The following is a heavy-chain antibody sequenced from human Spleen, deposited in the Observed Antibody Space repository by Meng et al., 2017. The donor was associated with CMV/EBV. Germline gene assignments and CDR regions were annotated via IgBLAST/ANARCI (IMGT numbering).Heavy chain of an antibody. CDR3: ARGGGYGSGSYYNVRYYYYYGMDV. V-gene: IGHV1-69*05. J-gene: IGHJ6*02. CDR1: GGTFSSYA. Sequence: SVKVSCKASGGTFSSYAISWVRQAPGQGLEWMGGIIPIFGTANYAQKLQGRVTMTTDTSTSTAYMELRSLRSDDTAVYYCARGGGYGSGSYYNVRYYYYYGMDVWGQGTTVTVSS. CDR2: IIPIFGTA. D-gene: IGHD3-10*01.